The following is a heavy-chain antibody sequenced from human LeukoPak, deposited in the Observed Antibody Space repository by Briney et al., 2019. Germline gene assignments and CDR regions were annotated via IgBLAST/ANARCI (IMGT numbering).Heavy chain of an antibody. J-gene: IGHJ6*03. V-gene: IGHV3-11*01. CDR2: ISSSGSTI. CDR3: ARVAAAGNVYYYYYYMDV. CDR1: GFTFSDYY. D-gene: IGHD6-13*01. Sequence: GGSLRLSCAASGFTFSDYYMSWIRQAPGKGLEWVSYISSSGSTIYYADSVKGRFTISRDNAQNSLYLQMNSLRAEDTAVYYCARVAAAGNVYYYYYYMDVWGKGTTVTISS.